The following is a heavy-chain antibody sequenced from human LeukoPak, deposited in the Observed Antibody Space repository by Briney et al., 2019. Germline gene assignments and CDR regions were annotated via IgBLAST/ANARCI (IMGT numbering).Heavy chain of an antibody. Sequence: GGSLRLSCAASGFTFSSYWMSWVRQAPGKGLEWVANINQVGTEKYYVDSVKGRFTISRDNAKNSLYLQINTLRADDTAVYYCASLQRNYWGQGTLVTVSS. CDR3: ASLQRNY. V-gene: IGHV3-7*01. J-gene: IGHJ4*02. CDR2: INQVGTEK. CDR1: GFTFSSYW.